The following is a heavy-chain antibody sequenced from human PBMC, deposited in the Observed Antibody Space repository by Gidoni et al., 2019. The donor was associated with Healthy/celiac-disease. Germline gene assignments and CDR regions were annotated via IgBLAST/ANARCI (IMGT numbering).Heavy chain of an antibody. CDR2: ISWNSGSI. D-gene: IGHD3-10*01. Sequence: EVQLVESGGGLVQPGRSLRLSCAASGFTFDDYAMHWVRQAPGKGLEWVSGISWNSGSIGYADSVKGRFTISRDNAKNSLYLQMNSLRAEDTALYYCAKDGYGSGSYYNEPNFDCWGQGTLVTVSS. V-gene: IGHV3-9*01. J-gene: IGHJ4*02. CDR3: AKDGYGSGSYYNEPNFDC. CDR1: GFTFDDYA.